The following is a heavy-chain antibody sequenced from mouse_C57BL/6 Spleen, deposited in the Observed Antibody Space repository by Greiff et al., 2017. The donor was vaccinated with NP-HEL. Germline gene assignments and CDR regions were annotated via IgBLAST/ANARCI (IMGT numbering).Heavy chain of an antibody. CDR1: GYTFTSYW. CDR2: IDPSDSYT. CDR3: ARWLLVFDY. J-gene: IGHJ2*01. V-gene: IGHV1-69*01. D-gene: IGHD2-3*01. Sequence: QVQLQQPGAELVMPGASVKLSCKASGYTFTSYWMHWVTQRPGQGLEWIGEIDPSDSYTNYNQKFKGKSTLTVDKSSSTAYMQLSSLTSEDSAVYYCARWLLVFDYWGQGTTLTVSS.